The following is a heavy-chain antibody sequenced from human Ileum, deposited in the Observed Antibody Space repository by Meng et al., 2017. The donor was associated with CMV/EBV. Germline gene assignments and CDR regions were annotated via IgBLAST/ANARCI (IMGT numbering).Heavy chain of an antibody. Sequence: RRSCAASGFTFSSYWRSWVRQAPGKGLEWVANIKQDGSEKYYVDSVKGRFTISRDNAKNSLYLQMNSLRAEDTAVYYCARGLAAPSYWGQGTLVTVSS. J-gene: IGHJ4*02. CDR2: IKQDGSEK. D-gene: IGHD6-13*01. CDR1: GFTFSSYW. V-gene: IGHV3-7*01. CDR3: ARGLAAPSY.